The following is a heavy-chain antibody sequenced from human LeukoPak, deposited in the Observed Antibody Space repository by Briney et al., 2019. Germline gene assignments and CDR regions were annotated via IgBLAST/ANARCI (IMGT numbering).Heavy chain of an antibody. CDR1: GDSISSSSYY. CDR2: IHYSGGT. D-gene: IGHD2/OR15-2a*01. Sequence: PSETLSLTCTVSGDSISSSSYYWGWIRQPPGKGLEWIGRIHYSGGTYYNPSLKSRVTISVDTSKNRFSLKLTSVTAADTAVYYCARQKVYYYYFDYWGQGTLVTVSS. CDR3: ARQKVYYYYFDY. J-gene: IGHJ4*02. V-gene: IGHV4-39*01.